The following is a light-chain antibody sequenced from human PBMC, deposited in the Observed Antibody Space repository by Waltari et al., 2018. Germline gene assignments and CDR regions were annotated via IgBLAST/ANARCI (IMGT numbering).Light chain of an antibody. CDR3: SSYAGSTYV. V-gene: IGLV2-8*01. J-gene: IGLJ1*01. Sequence: QSALTQPPSASGSPGQSVTISCTGTSTDVGGYNYVSWYQQHPGKAPKLIIYEVTQLPSGVPDRFSGSKSGNTASLTVSGLQAADEADYYCSSYAGSTYVFGTGTKVTVL. CDR1: STDVGGYNY. CDR2: EVT.